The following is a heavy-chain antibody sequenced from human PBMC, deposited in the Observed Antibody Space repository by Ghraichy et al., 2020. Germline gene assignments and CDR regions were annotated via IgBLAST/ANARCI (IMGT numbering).Heavy chain of an antibody. CDR2: IYYSGDT. CDR3: AGHPAPYSSASAFDS. Sequence: SETLSLTCTVSGACISSCYFSWIRQPPGKGLEWIGYIYYSGDTNYNPSLKSRVTILLDTSNNQFSLKLSSVTAADTAVYYCAGHPAPYSSASAFDSWGQGTLVTV. D-gene: IGHD2-2*01. CDR1: GACISSCY. J-gene: IGHJ4*02. V-gene: IGHV4-59*08.